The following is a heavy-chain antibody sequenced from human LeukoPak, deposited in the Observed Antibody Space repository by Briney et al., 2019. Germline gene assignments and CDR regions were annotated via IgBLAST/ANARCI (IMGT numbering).Heavy chain of an antibody. CDR2: FCGSGGST. CDR3: AKHPVSDYYDSSGYQDY. J-gene: IGHJ4*02. D-gene: IGHD3-22*01. Sequence: PGGALRLSFGTSGFTFCSYALGWVRPAPGKGLGWVSAFCGSGGSTYYADSVKGRFTISRDNSKNTLYLQMNSLRAEDTAVYYCAKHPVSDYYDSSGYQDYWGQGTLVTVSS. V-gene: IGHV3-23*01. CDR1: GFTFCSYA.